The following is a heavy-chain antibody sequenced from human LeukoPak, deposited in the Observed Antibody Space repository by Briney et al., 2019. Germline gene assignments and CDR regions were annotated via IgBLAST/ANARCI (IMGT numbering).Heavy chain of an antibody. Sequence: PQTLSLTCAVSGGSISRGGYSGSWIRQPPGKGLEWIGYIYHSGSTYYNPSLKSRITISVDRSKNQFSMKLSSVTAADTAVYYCARGNLRGSGTVDWFDPWGQGTLVTVSS. J-gene: IGHJ5*02. D-gene: IGHD3-10*01. V-gene: IGHV4-30-2*01. CDR2: IYHSGST. CDR1: GGSISRGGYS. CDR3: ARGNLRGSGTVDWFDP.